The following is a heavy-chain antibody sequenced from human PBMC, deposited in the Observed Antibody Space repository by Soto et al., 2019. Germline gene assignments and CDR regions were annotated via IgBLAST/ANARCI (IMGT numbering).Heavy chain of an antibody. V-gene: IGHV1-8*02. D-gene: IGHD5-18*01. Sequence: GSGKVSCKASGYTLTNNAVSWVRQATGQGLEWMGWMNPGSGDTGYAQKFQGRVTMTRDISIATAYMELNSLTSEDRAIYDCARMGSFGSLNWFDPWGQGTLVTVSS. CDR1: GYTLTNNA. CDR2: MNPGSGDT. J-gene: IGHJ5*02. CDR3: ARMGSFGSLNWFDP.